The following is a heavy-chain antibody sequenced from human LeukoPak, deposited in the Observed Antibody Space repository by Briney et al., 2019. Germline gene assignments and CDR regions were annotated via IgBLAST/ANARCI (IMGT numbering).Heavy chain of an antibody. V-gene: IGHV4-39*01. Sequence: SETLSLTCTVSGGSISSSSYYWGWIRQPPGKGLVWIGSIYYSGSTYYNPSLKSRVTISVDTSENQFSLKLSSVTAADTAVYYCARRSYSGSYTPFDYWGQGTLVTVSS. J-gene: IGHJ4*02. CDR3: ARRSYSGSYTPFDY. D-gene: IGHD1-26*01. CDR1: GGSISSSSYY. CDR2: IYYSGST.